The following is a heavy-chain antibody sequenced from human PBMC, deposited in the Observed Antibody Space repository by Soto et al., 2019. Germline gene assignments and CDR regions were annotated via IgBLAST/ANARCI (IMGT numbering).Heavy chain of an antibody. CDR1: GFTFSSYG. D-gene: IGHD3-22*01. CDR2: ISYDGSNK. J-gene: IGHJ4*02. Sequence: GGSLRLSCAASGFTFSSYGMHWVRQAPGKGLEWVAVISYDGSNKYYADSVKGRFTISRDNSKNTLYLQMNSLRAEDTAVYYCAKENDYYYDSSGYFGYFDYWGQGTLVTVSS. CDR3: AKENDYYYDSSGYFGYFDY. V-gene: IGHV3-30*18.